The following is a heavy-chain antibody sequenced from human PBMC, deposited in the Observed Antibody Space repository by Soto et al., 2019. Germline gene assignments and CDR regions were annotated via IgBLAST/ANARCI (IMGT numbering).Heavy chain of an antibody. J-gene: IGHJ6*02. CDR1: GFTFSSYS. D-gene: IGHD2-21*02. Sequence: GGALRLSCAASGFTFSSYSMNWVRQAPGKGLEWVSSISSSSSYIYYADSVKGRFTISRDNAKNSLYLQMNSLRAEDTAVYYCAAPSAYCGGDCLGYYGMDVWGQGTTVTASS. V-gene: IGHV3-21*01. CDR2: ISSSSSYI. CDR3: AAPSAYCGGDCLGYYGMDV.